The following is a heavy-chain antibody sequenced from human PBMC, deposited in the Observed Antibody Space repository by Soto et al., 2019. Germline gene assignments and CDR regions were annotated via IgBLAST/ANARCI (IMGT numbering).Heavy chain of an antibody. CDR3: AISGRRSCRAAPCYPSFDY. J-gene: IGHJ4*02. D-gene: IGHD2-15*01. V-gene: IGHV1-69*01. CDR1: GGTFSSYA. CDR2: IIPFFATT. Sequence: QVQVVQSGAEVKQPGSSVKVSCKASGGTFSSYAVNWVRQAPGPGLEWMGVIIPFFATTHYAQTSHGTVTINAEASMVTAYLKLISLRSAGPAMYYRAISGRRSCRAAPCYPSFDYRGQGPLVPVAS.